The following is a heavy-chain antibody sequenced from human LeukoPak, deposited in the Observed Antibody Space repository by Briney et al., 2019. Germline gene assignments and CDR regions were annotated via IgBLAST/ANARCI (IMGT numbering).Heavy chain of an antibody. D-gene: IGHD1-26*01. CDR2: ISSSSSYI. Sequence: GASLRLSCAASGFTFSSYSMNWVRQAPGKGLEWVSSISSSSSYIYYADSVKGRFTISRDNAKNSLYLQMNSLRAEDTAVYYCARDVGGWFDPCGQGTLVTVSS. CDR1: GFTFSSYS. CDR3: ARDVGGWFDP. V-gene: IGHV3-21*01. J-gene: IGHJ5*02.